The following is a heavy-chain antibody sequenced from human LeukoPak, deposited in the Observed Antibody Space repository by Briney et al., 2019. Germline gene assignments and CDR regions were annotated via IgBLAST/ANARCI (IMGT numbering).Heavy chain of an antibody. J-gene: IGHJ4*02. CDR1: GFTFSTHG. D-gene: IGHD3-10*01. CDR3: AEGLSGSHKFDY. CDR2: IQNNGRNK. V-gene: IGHV3-30*02. Sequence: PGGSLRLSCAASGFTFSTHGMHWVRQAPGKGLEWVAFIQNNGRNKYYGDSVKGRLTISRDNSKNTLYLEMNSLRAEDTAVYYCAEGLSGSHKFDYWGQGTLVTVSS.